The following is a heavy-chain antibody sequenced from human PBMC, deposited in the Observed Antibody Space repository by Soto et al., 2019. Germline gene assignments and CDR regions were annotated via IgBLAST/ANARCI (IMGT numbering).Heavy chain of an antibody. D-gene: IGHD2-8*01. Sequence: PSETLSLTCIVSGGSISSSSYYWGWIRQPPGKGLEWIGEINHSGSTNYNPSLKSRVTISVDTSKNQFSLKLSSVTAADTAVYYCARDASGCTNGVCYKYYGMDVWGQGTTVTVSS. CDR2: INHSGST. J-gene: IGHJ6*02. CDR3: ARDASGCTNGVCYKYYGMDV. V-gene: IGHV4-39*07. CDR1: GGSISSSSYY.